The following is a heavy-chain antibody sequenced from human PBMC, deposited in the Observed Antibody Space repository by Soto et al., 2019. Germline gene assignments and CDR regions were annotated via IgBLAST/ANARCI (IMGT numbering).Heavy chain of an antibody. Sequence: SETLSLTCAVYGGSFSGYYWSWIRQPPGKGLEWIGEINHSGSTNYNPSLKSRVTISVDTSKNQFSLKLSSVTAADTAVYYCARSQRGGYYYYGMDVWGQGTTVTVSS. CDR2: INHSGST. D-gene: IGHD3-16*01. V-gene: IGHV4-34*01. J-gene: IGHJ6*02. CDR3: ARSQRGGYYYYGMDV. CDR1: GGSFSGYY.